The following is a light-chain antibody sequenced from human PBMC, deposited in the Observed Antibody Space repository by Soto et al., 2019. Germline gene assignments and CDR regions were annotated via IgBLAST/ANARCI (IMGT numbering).Light chain of an antibody. V-gene: IGKV1-5*01. CDR2: DAS. Sequence: DIQMTQSPSTLSASVGDRVTITCRASQSISSWLAWYQQKPGKAPKLLIYDASKRATGIPDRFSGSGSETDFALTISGLEPEDFAVYYCQQYGTSPPGVTFGPGTKVDMK. CDR3: QQYGTSPPGVT. J-gene: IGKJ3*01. CDR1: QSISSW.